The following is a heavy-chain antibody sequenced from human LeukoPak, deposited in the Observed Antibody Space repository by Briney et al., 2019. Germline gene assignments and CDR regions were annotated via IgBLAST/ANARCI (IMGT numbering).Heavy chain of an antibody. CDR1: AFPVSTNY. CDR3: ARINYRAFSI. V-gene: IGHV3-66*01. Sequence: GSLRLSFVASAFPVSTNYMIWARPAPGKGLEWVSLIYGDGSTYYADSVNGRVTISRDNSKNTVFLQMNSLRAEDTALYYCARINYRAFSIWGQGTMVTVSS. CDR2: IYGDGST. J-gene: IGHJ3*02. D-gene: IGHD4-11*01.